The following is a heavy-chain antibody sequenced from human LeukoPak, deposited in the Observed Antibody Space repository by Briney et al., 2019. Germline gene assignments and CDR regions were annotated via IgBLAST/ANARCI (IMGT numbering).Heavy chain of an antibody. CDR2: INPSGGST. CDR3: ARDEEGGYYFDY. V-gene: IGHV1-46*01. J-gene: IGHJ4*02. CDR1: GYTFTSYY. Sequence: ASVKVSCKASGYTFTSYYMHWVRQAPGQGLEWMGIINPSGGSTSYAQKFQGRVTMTRDTSTSTAYMELSSLRSEDTAVYYCARDEEGGYYFDYWGQGTLVTVSS. D-gene: IGHD1-26*01.